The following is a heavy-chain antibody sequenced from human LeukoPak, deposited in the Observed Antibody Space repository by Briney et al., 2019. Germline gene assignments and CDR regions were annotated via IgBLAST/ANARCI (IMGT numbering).Heavy chain of an antibody. V-gene: IGHV4-59*01. CDR2: IYYSGRT. J-gene: IGHJ4*02. CDR3: ASGVEMVFPLVY. CDR1: GGSLSSYY. Sequence: SETLSLTCTVSGGSLSSYYWSWVPQPPGKGLEWIGYIYYSGRTNYNPSREGRVPIPEATSKNQCSLKLSAVTAADTAVYYCASGVEMVFPLVYGGQGPLV. D-gene: IGHD5-24*01.